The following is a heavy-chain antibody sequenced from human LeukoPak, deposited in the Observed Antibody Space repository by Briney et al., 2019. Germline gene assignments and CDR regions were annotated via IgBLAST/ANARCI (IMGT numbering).Heavy chain of an antibody. D-gene: IGHD2-15*01. CDR3: ARDIVVVVAATGYYYYGMDV. J-gene: IGHJ6*02. CDR1: GYTFTSYY. Sequence: GASVKVSCKASGYTFTSYYMHWVRQAPGQGLEWMGIINPSGGSSTYAQKFQGRVTMTRDTSTSTVYMQLSSLRSEDTAVYYCARDIVVVVAATGYYYYGMDVWGQGTTVTVSS. V-gene: IGHV1-46*01. CDR2: INPSGGSS.